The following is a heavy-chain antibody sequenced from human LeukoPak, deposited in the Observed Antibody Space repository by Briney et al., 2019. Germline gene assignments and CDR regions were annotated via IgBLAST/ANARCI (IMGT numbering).Heavy chain of an antibody. D-gene: IGHD3-3*01. Sequence: GGSLRLSCAASGFTFSDYPMAWLRQAQGKGLEWVSVVSGSGGKTLYVDSVKGRFTISRDNSKNTLSLQMNSLKAEDTAIYFCAKELWEGSGYIDSWGQGTLVTVSS. CDR2: VSGSGGKT. CDR3: AKELWEGSGYIDS. V-gene: IGHV3-23*01. CDR1: GFTFSDYP. J-gene: IGHJ4*02.